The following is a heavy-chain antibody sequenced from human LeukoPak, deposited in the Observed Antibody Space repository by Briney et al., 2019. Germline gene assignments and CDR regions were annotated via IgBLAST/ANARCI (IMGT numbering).Heavy chain of an antibody. J-gene: IGHJ4*02. D-gene: IGHD2-15*01. V-gene: IGHV3-23*01. CDR3: ENRPDCSTPNCFRFEY. Sequence: PWGSLRFSCAASGFTFSTYAMSWVRQAPGHGRKWVSTISGDGGSTYYAESVRGRFTTSRDTSKNTLYLQMNSLRAEDPAVYYCENRPDCSTPNCFRFEYWGQGTLVTVSS. CDR1: GFTFSTYA. CDR2: ISGDGGST.